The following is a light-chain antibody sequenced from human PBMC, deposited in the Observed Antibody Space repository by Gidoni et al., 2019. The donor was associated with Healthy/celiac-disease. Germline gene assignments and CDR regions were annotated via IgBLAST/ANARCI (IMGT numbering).Light chain of an antibody. J-gene: IGKJ2*04. CDR1: QGISNY. CDR3: QQLNSYPPWS. CDR2: AAS. Sequence: IQLTQSPSFLSASVGDRVTSTCRASQGISNYLAWYQQKPGKAPKLLIYAASTLQSGVPERFSGSGSGTEFTLTISSLQPEDFATYYCQQLNSYPPWSFGQGTKLEIK. V-gene: IGKV1-9*01.